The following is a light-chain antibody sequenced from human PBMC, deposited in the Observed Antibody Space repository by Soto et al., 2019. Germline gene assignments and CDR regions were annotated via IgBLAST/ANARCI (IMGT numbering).Light chain of an antibody. V-gene: IGKV3-20*01. Sequence: EIVLTQSPGTLSLSPGERATLSCRASQSVSSSYLAWYQQKPGQAPRLLIYGASSRATGIPDRFSGSGSGTDFALTISRLDPEDFAVYYCQQYGSSPPTWTFGQGTKVDIK. CDR1: QSVSSSY. CDR3: QQYGSSPPTWT. J-gene: IGKJ1*01. CDR2: GAS.